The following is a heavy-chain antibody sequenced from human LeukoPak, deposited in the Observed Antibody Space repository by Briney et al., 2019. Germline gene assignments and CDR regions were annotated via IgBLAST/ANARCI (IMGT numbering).Heavy chain of an antibody. CDR1: GGSFSGYY. CDR3: ARGLFFPYQLLLSR. CDR2: INHSGST. V-gene: IGHV4-34*01. Sequence: PSETLSLTCAVYGGSFSGYYWSWIRQPPGKGLEWIGEINHSGSTNYNPSLKSRATISVDTSKNQFSLKLSSVTAADTAVYYCARGLFFPYQLLLSRWGQGTLVTVSS. D-gene: IGHD2-2*01. J-gene: IGHJ4*02.